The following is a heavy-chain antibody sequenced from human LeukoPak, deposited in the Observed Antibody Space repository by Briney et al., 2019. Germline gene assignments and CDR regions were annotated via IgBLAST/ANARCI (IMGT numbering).Heavy chain of an antibody. V-gene: IGHV3-21*01. D-gene: IGHD2-2*01. Sequence: GGSLRLSCAASGFTFSSYSMNWVRQAPGKGLEWVSSISSSSSYIYYADSEKGRFTISRDNAKNSLYLQMNSLRAEDTAVYYCARGRCSSTSCYPVYYYYYYGMDVWGQGTTVTVSS. CDR2: ISSSSSYI. CDR3: ARGRCSSTSCYPVYYYYYYGMDV. J-gene: IGHJ6*02. CDR1: GFTFSSYS.